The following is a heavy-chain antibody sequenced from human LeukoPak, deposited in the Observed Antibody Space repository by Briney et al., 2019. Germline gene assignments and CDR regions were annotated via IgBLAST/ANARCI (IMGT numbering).Heavy chain of an antibody. CDR1: GGSFSGYY. CDR2: INHSGST. CDR3: ARGWNYDFWSGYTNWFDP. J-gene: IGHJ5*02. Sequence: KPSETLSLTCAVYGGSFSGYYWSWIRQPPGKGLEWIGEINHSGSTNYNPSLKSRVTISVDTSKNQFSLKLSSVTAADTAVYYCARGWNYDFWSGYTNWFDPWGQGTLVTVSS. V-gene: IGHV4-34*01. D-gene: IGHD3-3*01.